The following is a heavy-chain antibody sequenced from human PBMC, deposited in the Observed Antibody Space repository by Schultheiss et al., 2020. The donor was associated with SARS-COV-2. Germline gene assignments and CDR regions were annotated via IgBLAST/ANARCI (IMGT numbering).Heavy chain of an antibody. CDR3: ARVGGYSYGSGDY. CDR1: GGSISSSSYY. Sequence: SETLSLTCTVSGGSISSSSYYWGWIRQPPGKGLEWIGSIYHSGSTYYNPSLKSRVTISVDTSKNQFSLKLSSVTAADTAVYYCARVGGYSYGSGDYWGQGTLVTVSS. CDR2: IYHSGST. D-gene: IGHD5-18*01. V-gene: IGHV4-39*07. J-gene: IGHJ4*02.